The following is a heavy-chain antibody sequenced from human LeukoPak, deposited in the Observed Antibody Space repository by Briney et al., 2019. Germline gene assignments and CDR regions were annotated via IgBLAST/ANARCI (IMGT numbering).Heavy chain of an antibody. Sequence: SETLSLTCTVSGDSISSYYWSWIRQPPGKELEWIGYIYYSGSTEYNPSLKSRVTMSLDTSKSQFSLKLNSVTAADTAVYYCARDSSPPRYWGQGTLVTVSS. J-gene: IGHJ4*02. CDR1: GDSISSYY. CDR3: ARDSSPPRY. CDR2: IYYSGST. V-gene: IGHV4-59*01. D-gene: IGHD6-6*01.